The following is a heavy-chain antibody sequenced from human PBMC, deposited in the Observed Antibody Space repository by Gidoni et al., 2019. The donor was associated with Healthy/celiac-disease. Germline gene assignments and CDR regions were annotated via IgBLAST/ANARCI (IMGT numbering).Heavy chain of an antibody. CDR3: ARGPPTVTAYWYFDL. CDR2: GST. Sequence: GSTNYNPSLKSRVTISVDPSKNQFSLKLSSVTAADTAVYYCARGPPTVTAYWYFDLWGRGTLVTVSS. D-gene: IGHD4-17*01. J-gene: IGHJ2*01. V-gene: IGHV4-34*01.